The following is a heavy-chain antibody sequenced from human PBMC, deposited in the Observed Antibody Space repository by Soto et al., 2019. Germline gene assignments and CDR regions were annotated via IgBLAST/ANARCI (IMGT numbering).Heavy chain of an antibody. CDR2: ITSTSSAI. J-gene: IGHJ4*02. D-gene: IGHD1-1*01. CDR1: GFPFSFYS. Sequence: EVQLLESGGGLAQPGGSLRLSCAASGFPFSFYSMNWVRQAPGKGLEWISYITSTSSAINYADSVRGRFTISRDNAMRSLFLHMNSLRDEDTAVYYCARDGKGAANTHGPDYFDYWGQGALVTVSS. V-gene: IGHV3-48*02. CDR3: ARDGKGAANTHGPDYFDY.